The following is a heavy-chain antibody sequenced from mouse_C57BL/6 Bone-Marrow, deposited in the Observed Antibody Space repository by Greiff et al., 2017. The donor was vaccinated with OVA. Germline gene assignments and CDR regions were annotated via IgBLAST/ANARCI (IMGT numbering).Heavy chain of an antibody. Sequence: QVQLQQPGAELVRPGSSVKLSCKASGYTFTSYWMHWVKQRPIQGLEWIGNIDPSDSETHYNQKFKDKATLTVDKSSSTAYMQLSSLTSEDSAVYYCARSEAYYSNFYFDYWGQGTTLTVSS. D-gene: IGHD2-5*01. CDR1: GYTFTSYW. V-gene: IGHV1-52*01. J-gene: IGHJ2*01. CDR2: IDPSDSET. CDR3: ARSEAYYSNFYFDY.